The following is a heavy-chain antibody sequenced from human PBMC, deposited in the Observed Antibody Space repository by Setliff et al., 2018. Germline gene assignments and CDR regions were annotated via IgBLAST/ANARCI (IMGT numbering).Heavy chain of an antibody. D-gene: IGHD3-22*01. CDR1: GFAFASHN. J-gene: IGHJ3*02. Sequence: PGGSLRLSCAASGFAFASHNMLWVRQAPGKGLEWVSFISSSGSYIYYGDSVKGRFTISRDNAKNSLYLQMNSLRAEDTAVYYCARVASIMILVDIFFPNDAFDIWGQGTMVTVSS. CDR2: ISSSGSYI. CDR3: ARVASIMILVDIFFPNDAFDI. V-gene: IGHV3-21*01.